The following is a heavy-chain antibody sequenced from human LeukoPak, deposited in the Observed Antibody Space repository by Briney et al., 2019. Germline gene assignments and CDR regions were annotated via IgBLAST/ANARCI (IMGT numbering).Heavy chain of an antibody. CDR2: INPNSGGT. J-gene: IGHJ5*02. D-gene: IGHD1-14*01. Sequence: ASVKLSCKASAYTFTGYYMHWVRQAPGQGLELMGWINPNSGGTNYAQKFQGRVTMTRDTSISAAYMELSRLRSDDTAVYYCAREEAVSYNWFDPWGQGTLVTVSS. CDR3: AREEAVSYNWFDP. V-gene: IGHV1-2*02. CDR1: AYTFTGYY.